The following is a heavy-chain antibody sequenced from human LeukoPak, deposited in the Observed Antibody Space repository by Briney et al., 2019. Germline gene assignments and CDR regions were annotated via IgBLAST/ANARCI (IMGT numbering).Heavy chain of an antibody. J-gene: IGHJ2*01. Sequence: SETLSLTCTVSGGSISTSNYYWGWIRQPPGKGLEWIGNIYYSGITYYNPSLKSRVTISLDTSKNQFSLRLSSVTAADTAVYYCARVGAYWYFDLWGRGTLVTVSS. CDR2: IYYSGIT. V-gene: IGHV4-39*07. CDR1: GGSISTSNYY. CDR3: ARVGAYWYFDL. D-gene: IGHD4/OR15-4a*01.